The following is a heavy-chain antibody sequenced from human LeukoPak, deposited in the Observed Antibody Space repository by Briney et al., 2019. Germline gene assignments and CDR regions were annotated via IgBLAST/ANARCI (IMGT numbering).Heavy chain of an antibody. Sequence: SETLSLTCAVYGGSFSGYYWSWIRQPPGKGLEWIGEINHSGSTNYNPSLKSRVTISVDTSKNQFSLKLSSVTAADTAVYYCASSTTMRDYWGQGTLVTVSS. J-gene: IGHJ4*02. CDR3: ASSTTMRDY. D-gene: IGHD2/OR15-2a*01. V-gene: IGHV4-34*01. CDR1: GGSFSGYY. CDR2: INHSGST.